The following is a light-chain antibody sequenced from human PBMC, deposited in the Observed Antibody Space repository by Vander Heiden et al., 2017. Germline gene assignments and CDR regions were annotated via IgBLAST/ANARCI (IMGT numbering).Light chain of an antibody. CDR1: QSRLDSDNGNIY. V-gene: IGKV2-40*01. CDR2: TLS. CDR3: MQRKEFPLT. Sequence: IVMTQTPLPLPGTPGEPASISCRPSQSRLDSDNGNIYLGWFLQKAGQSPQLLIYTLSNRASGVTDRFSGSRSPTDFTLKISRVEAEDVGVYYCMQRKEFPLTFGGGTQVDIK. J-gene: IGKJ4*01.